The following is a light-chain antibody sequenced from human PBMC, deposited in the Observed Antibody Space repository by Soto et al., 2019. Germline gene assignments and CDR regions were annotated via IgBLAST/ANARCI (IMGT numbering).Light chain of an antibody. CDR3: QQYNNWPRT. V-gene: IGKV3-15*01. Sequence: EIVMTQSPATLSVSPGERATLSCRASQSVSSNLAWYQQKTGQAPRLLIYGASTRATGIPARFSGSGSGTEFTLTISSLQSEDFAVYYCQQYNNWPRTVGQGTKVEIK. J-gene: IGKJ1*01. CDR2: GAS. CDR1: QSVSSN.